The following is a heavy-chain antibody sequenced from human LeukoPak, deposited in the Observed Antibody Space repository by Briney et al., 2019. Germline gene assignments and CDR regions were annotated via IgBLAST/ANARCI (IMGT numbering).Heavy chain of an antibody. CDR1: GGSISSYY. Sequence: SETLSLTCTVSGGSISSYYWSWIRQPPGKGLEWIGYIYYSGSTNYNPSLKSRVTISVDTSKNQFSLKLSSVTAADTAVYYCARGLGIGSSHFDYWGQGTLVTVSS. D-gene: IGHD6-6*01. CDR2: IYYSGST. V-gene: IGHV4-59*12. CDR3: ARGLGIGSSHFDY. J-gene: IGHJ4*02.